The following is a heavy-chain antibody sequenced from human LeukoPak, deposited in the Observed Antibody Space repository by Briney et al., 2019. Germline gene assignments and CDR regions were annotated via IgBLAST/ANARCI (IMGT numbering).Heavy chain of an antibody. V-gene: IGHV4-34*01. Sequence: PSETLSLTCAVYGGSFSGYYWSWIRQPPGKGLEWIGEINHSGSTNYDPSLKSRVTISVDTSKNQFSLKLSSVTAADTAVYYCASGRRYCSSTSCYAFFDYWGQGTLVTVSS. D-gene: IGHD2-2*01. J-gene: IGHJ4*02. CDR1: GGSFSGYY. CDR3: ASGRRYCSSTSCYAFFDY. CDR2: INHSGST.